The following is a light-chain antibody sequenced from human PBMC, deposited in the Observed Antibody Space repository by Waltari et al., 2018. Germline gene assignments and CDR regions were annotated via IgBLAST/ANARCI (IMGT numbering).Light chain of an antibody. Sequence: QSALTQPASVSGSPGQSITISCPGASSDVASYNLVSWYQQHPGKAPKLMIYEVSKRPSGVSNRFSGSKSGNTASLTISGLQAEDEADYYCCSYAGSSSLGVFGGGTKLTVL. CDR3: CSYAGSSSLGV. CDR1: SSDVASYNL. CDR2: EVS. V-gene: IGLV2-23*02. J-gene: IGLJ3*02.